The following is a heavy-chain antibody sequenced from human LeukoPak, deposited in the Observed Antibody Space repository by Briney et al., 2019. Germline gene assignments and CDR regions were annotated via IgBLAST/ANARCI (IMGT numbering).Heavy chain of an antibody. V-gene: IGHV4-4*02. D-gene: IGHD3-10*01. J-gene: IGHJ3*01. CDR1: GDSISSRKW. Sequence: SETLSLTCSVSGDSISSRKWWTWVRQAPEKGLEWIGEIFHTGSTNYNPSVESRVTISIDKSKNQFSLMLKFVTAADTALYYCARGMWFDTLFSTFDVWGQGTMVSVSS. CDR3: ARGMWFDTLFSTFDV. CDR2: IFHTGST.